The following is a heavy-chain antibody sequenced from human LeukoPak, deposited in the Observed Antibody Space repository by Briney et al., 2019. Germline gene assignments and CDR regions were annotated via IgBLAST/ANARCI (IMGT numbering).Heavy chain of an antibody. CDR2: IKQDGSEK. V-gene: IGHV3-7*01. CDR3: AKDWAAGNMLGFDY. J-gene: IGHJ4*02. Sequence: GGSLRLSCAASGFTFSSYWMSWVRQAPGKGLEWVANIKQDGSEKYYVDSVKGRFTISRDNAKNSLYLQMNSLRVEDTAVYYCAKDWAAGNMLGFDYWGQGTLVTVSS. D-gene: IGHD6-13*01. CDR1: GFTFSSYW.